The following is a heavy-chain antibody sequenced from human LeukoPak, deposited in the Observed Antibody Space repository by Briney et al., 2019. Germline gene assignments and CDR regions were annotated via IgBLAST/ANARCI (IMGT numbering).Heavy chain of an antibody. CDR1: GFTFNTYT. V-gene: IGHV3-21*04. Sequence: GGSLRLSCVASGFTFNTYTMNWVRQAPGKGLEWISCVGRDGSIHYADSVKGRITISRDNAKNTLYLQMNSLRAEDTAVYYCAKDLNSTYNYDSSGYEDAFDIWGQGTMVTVSS. CDR3: AKDLNSTYNYDSSGYEDAFDI. D-gene: IGHD3-22*01. CDR2: VGRDGSI. J-gene: IGHJ3*02.